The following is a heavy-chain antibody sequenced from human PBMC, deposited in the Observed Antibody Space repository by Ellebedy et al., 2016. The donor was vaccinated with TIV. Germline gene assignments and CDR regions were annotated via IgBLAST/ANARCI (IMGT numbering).Heavy chain of an antibody. Sequence: PGGSLRLSCAASGFTFSSYAMSWVRQAPGKGLEWVSAISGSGGSTYYADSVKGRFTISRDNSKNTLYLQMNSLRAEDTAVYYGAISRYYAVYYFDYWGQGTLVTVSS. D-gene: IGHD2-15*01. CDR3: AISRYYAVYYFDY. V-gene: IGHV3-23*01. J-gene: IGHJ4*02. CDR1: GFTFSSYA. CDR2: ISGSGGST.